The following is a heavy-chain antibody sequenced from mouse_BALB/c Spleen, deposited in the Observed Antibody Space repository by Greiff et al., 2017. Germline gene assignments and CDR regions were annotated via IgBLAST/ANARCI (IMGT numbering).Heavy chain of an antibody. V-gene: IGHV5-6-5*01. CDR2: ISSGGST. CDR1: GFTFSSYA. J-gene: IGHJ3*01. CDR3: ARGGGSSFLFAY. D-gene: IGHD1-1*01. Sequence: DVHLVESGGGLVKPGGSLKLSCAASGFTFSSYAMSWVRQTPEKRLEWVASISSGGSTYYPDSVKGRFTISRDNARNILYLQMSSLRSEDTAMYYCARGGGSSFLFAYWGQGTLVTVSA.